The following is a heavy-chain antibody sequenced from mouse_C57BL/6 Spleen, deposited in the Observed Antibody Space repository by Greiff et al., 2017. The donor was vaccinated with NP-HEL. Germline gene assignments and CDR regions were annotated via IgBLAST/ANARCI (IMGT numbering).Heavy chain of an antibody. Sequence: EVQLQESGGGLVKPGGSLKLSCAASGFTFSDYGMHWVRQAPEKGLEWVAYISSGSSTLYYADTVKGRFTISRDNAKNTLFLQMTSLRSEDTAMYYCARTKGNPFDYWGQGTTLTVSS. CDR2: ISSGSSTL. D-gene: IGHD2-1*01. V-gene: IGHV5-17*01. CDR3: ARTKGNPFDY. J-gene: IGHJ2*01. CDR1: GFTFSDYG.